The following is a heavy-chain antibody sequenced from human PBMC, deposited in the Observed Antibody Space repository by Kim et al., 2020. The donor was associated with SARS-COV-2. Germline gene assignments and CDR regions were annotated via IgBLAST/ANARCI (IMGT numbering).Heavy chain of an antibody. V-gene: IGHV1-46*01. CDR3: ARDDSSGYLFDY. D-gene: IGHD3-22*01. J-gene: IGHJ4*02. Sequence: SYAQKFQGRGTMTRDTSTSTVYMELSSLRSEDTAVYYCARDDSSGYLFDYWGQGTLVTVSS.